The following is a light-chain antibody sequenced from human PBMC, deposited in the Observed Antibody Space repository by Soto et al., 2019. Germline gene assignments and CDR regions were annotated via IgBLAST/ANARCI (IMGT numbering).Light chain of an antibody. Sequence: EIVLTQSPATLSLSPGERATLSCRASQSVSRYLAWYQQQPGEAPRLLIYDASNRATGIPARFSGSGSGTDFTLTISSLQPEDSAVYYCQQCSNWPLTFGPGTKVDIK. V-gene: IGKV3-11*01. CDR2: DAS. J-gene: IGKJ3*01. CDR3: QQCSNWPLT. CDR1: QSVSRY.